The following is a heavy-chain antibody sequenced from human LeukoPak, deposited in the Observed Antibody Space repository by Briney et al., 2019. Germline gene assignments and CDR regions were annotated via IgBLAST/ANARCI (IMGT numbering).Heavy chain of an antibody. CDR3: ARGGGSGYYYLFDY. J-gene: IGHJ4*02. CDR2: INPSGGST. V-gene: IGHV1-46*01. D-gene: IGHD3-22*01. CDR1: GYTFTNYY. Sequence: GASVKVSCKASGYTFTNYYMHWVRQAPGQGLEWMGIINPSGGSTSYAQKFQGRVTITRDISASTTYMELSSLRSEDMAVYYCARGGGSGYYYLFDYWGQGTLVTVSS.